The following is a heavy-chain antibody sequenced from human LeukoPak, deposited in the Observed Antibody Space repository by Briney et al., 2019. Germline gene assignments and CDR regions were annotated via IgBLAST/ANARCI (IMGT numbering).Heavy chain of an antibody. CDR3: ARSLVGYHYYMDV. CDR1: GYSISSGYY. Sequence: SETLSLTCTVSGYSISSGYYWGWIRQPPGKGLEWIGSIYHSGSTYYNPSLKSRVTISVDTSKNQFSLKLSSVTAADTAVYYCARSLVGYHYYMDVWGKGTTVTVS. D-gene: IGHD1-26*01. V-gene: IGHV4-38-2*02. CDR2: IYHSGST. J-gene: IGHJ6*03.